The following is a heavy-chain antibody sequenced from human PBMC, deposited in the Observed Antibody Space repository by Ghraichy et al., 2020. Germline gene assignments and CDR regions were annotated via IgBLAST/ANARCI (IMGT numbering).Heavy chain of an antibody. CDR1: GYTFTSYG. CDR3: ARVTSYYDFWSGYYPGNNWFDP. Sequence: ASVKVSCKASGYTFTSYGISWVRQAPGQGLEWMGWISAYNGNTNYAQKLQGRVTMTTDTSTSTAYMELRSLRSDDTAVYYCARVTSYYDFWSGYYPGNNWFDPWGQGTLVTVSS. CDR2: ISAYNGNT. J-gene: IGHJ5*02. D-gene: IGHD3-3*01. V-gene: IGHV1-18*01.